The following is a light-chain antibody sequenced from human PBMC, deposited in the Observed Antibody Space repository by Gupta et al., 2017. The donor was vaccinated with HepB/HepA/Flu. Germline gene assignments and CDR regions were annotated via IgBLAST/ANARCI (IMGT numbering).Light chain of an antibody. CDR1: QSLSGSL. J-gene: IGKJ1*01. V-gene: IGKV3-20*01. Sequence: EIVLTQSPGTLSLSPGERATLSCRASQSLSGSLLAWYQQKPGQAPRLLIYGASSRASGIPDRFTGSGSGTEFTLTINRLEPEDFAVYFCHQYGASPRTFGQGTKVEIK. CDR3: HQYGASPRT. CDR2: GAS.